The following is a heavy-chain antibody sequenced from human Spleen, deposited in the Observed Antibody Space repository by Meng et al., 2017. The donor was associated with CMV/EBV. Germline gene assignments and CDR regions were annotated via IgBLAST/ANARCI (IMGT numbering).Heavy chain of an antibody. V-gene: IGHV1-2*02. J-gene: IGHJ5*02. CDR3: ARVRDEGSSIGWFDP. CDR1: GYTFTGYY. D-gene: IGHD6-6*01. Sequence: SGYTFTGYYMHWVRQAHGQGLEWMGWINPNSGGTNYAQKFQGRVTMTRDTSISTAYMELSRLRSDDTAVYYCARVRDEGSSIGWFDPWGQGTLVSVSS. CDR2: INPNSGGT.